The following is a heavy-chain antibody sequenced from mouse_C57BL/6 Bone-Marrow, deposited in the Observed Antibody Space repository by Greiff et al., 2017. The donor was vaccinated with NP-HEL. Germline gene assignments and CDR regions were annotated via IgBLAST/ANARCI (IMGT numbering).Heavy chain of an antibody. D-gene: IGHD2-1*01. CDR1: GYTFTSYW. CDR2: IDPSDSYT. CDR3: ARGGGNRGDY. J-gene: IGHJ4*01. V-gene: IGHV1-59*01. Sequence: QVQLQQPGAELVRPGTSVKLSCKASGYTFTSYWMHWVKQRPGQGLEWIGVIDPSDSYTNYNQKFKGKATLTVDTSSSTAYMQLSSLTSEASAVYYCARGGGNRGDYWGQGTSVTVSS.